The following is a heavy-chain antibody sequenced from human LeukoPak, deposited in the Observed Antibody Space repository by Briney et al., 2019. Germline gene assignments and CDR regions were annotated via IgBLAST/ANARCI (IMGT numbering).Heavy chain of an antibody. CDR1: GYPFTTYW. Sequence: GESLKISFKGSGYPFTTYWIGLVRQMPGKGLEWMGIVYPGDSDTRYSPSFQGQVTISADKSINTAYLQWSSLKASDTAMYYCARPTSGGYDSSFDYWGQGTLVTVSS. CDR2: VYPGDSDT. J-gene: IGHJ4*02. CDR3: ARPTSGGYDSSFDY. V-gene: IGHV5-51*01. D-gene: IGHD6-6*01.